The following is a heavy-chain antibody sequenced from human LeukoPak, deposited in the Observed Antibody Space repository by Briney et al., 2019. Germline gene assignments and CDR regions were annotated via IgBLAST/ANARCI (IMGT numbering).Heavy chain of an antibody. CDR1: GGSISSYY. D-gene: IGHD6-19*01. Sequence: PSEALSLTCTASGGSISSYYWSWIRQPPGKGLEWIGYIYYSGSTNYNPSLKSRVTISVDTSKNQFSLKLSSVTAADTAVYYCARDKGIAVAGMGPEYFQHWGQGTLVTVSS. CDR3: ARDKGIAVAGMGPEYFQH. V-gene: IGHV4-59*01. J-gene: IGHJ1*01. CDR2: IYYSGST.